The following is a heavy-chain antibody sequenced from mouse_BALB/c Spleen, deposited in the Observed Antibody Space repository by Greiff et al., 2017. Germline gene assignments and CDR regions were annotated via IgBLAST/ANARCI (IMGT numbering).Heavy chain of an antibody. J-gene: IGHJ3*01. CDR3: ARDGNYGYFDY. Sequence: EVQLVESGGGLVQPGGSRKLSCAASGFTFSSFGMHWVRQAPEKGLEWVAYISSGSSTIYYADTVKGRFTISRDNPKNTLFLQMTSLRSEDTAMYYCARDGNYGYFDYWGQGTLVTVSA. D-gene: IGHD1-2*01. V-gene: IGHV5-17*02. CDR1: GFTFSSFG. CDR2: ISSGSSTI.